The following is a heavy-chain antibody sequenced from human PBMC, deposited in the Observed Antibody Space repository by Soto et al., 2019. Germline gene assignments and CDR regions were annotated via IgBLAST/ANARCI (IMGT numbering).Heavy chain of an antibody. CDR3: ARDGPHCSGGSCYQDV. V-gene: IGHV4-30-4*01. Sequence: SETLSPTRTVSGGSISSGNYYWSWIRQPPGKGLEWIGFISYSGSTYYSTSLKSRVTISVDTSKSQFSLNLSFVTAADTAVYYCARDGPHCSGGSCYQDVWGQGTTVTVSS. CDR1: GGSISSGNYY. CDR2: ISYSGST. J-gene: IGHJ6*02. D-gene: IGHD2-15*01.